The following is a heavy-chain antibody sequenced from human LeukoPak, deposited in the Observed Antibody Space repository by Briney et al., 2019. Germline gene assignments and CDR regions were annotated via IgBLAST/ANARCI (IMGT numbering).Heavy chain of an antibody. D-gene: IGHD6-13*01. J-gene: IGHJ4*02. CDR2: IYYSGST. CDR1: GGSISSGSYY. V-gene: IGHV4-61*01. Sequence: SQTLSLTCTVSGGSISSGSYYWSWIRQPPGKGLEWIGYIYYSGSTNYNPSLKSRVTISVDTSKNQFSLKLSSVTAADTAVYYCARKPAAGPGPFDYWGQGTLVTVSS. CDR3: ARKPAAGPGPFDY.